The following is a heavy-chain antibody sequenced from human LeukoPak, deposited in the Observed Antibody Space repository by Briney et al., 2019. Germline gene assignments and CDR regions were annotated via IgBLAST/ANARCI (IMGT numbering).Heavy chain of an antibody. CDR2: IGSDSTYE. CDR3: ATGEGGSYPRLYFDD. Sequence: PGGSLRLSCVASGFTFRSYSMHWVRQATGKGLEWVSSIGSDSTYEYSPDSVKGRFTISRDDAKNSLYLQMNSLRVEDTAVYYCATGEGGSYPRLYFDDWGQGTLVTVSS. V-gene: IGHV3-21*01. D-gene: IGHD1-26*01. CDR1: GFTFRSYS. J-gene: IGHJ4*02.